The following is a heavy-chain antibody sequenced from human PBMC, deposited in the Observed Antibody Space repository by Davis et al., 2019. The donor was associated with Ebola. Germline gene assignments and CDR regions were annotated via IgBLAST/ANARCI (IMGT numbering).Heavy chain of an antibody. D-gene: IGHD1-14*01. V-gene: IGHV3-53*04. J-gene: IGHJ6*02. Sequence: GESLKISCAASGFTFSSYWMSWVRQAPGKGLEWVSVIYSGGSTFYADSVKGRLTISRHNSKNNLYLQMNSLRAEDTAVYYCASIRYYYYGMDVWGQGTTVTVSS. CDR1: GFTFSSYW. CDR2: IYSGGST. CDR3: ASIRYYYYGMDV.